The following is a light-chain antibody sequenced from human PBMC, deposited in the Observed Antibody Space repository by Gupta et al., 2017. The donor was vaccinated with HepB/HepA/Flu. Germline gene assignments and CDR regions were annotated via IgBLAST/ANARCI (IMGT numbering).Light chain of an antibody. CDR2: GAS. Sequence: LLTQFPGTLSLSPGERATLSCRASQSVKSNYLAWYQQKLGQAPRVLIYGASRRATGIPDRFSGSGSGTDFTLTISRREPEDFAVYYCQQEGSSPRTFGQGTKVEIK. J-gene: IGKJ1*01. CDR1: QSVKSNY. CDR3: QQEGSSPRT. V-gene: IGKV3-20*01.